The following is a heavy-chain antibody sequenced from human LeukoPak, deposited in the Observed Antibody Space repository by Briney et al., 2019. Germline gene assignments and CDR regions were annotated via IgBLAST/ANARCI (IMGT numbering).Heavy chain of an antibody. D-gene: IGHD2-15*01. Sequence: SGGSLRLSCAASGFTFSSYGMHWVRQAPGKGLEWVAFIRYDGSNKYYADSVKGRFTISRDNSKNTLYLQMNSLRAEDTAVYYCAKDLVVAATPDWFDPWGQGTLVTVSS. V-gene: IGHV3-30*02. CDR1: GFTFSSYG. CDR3: AKDLVVAATPDWFDP. J-gene: IGHJ5*02. CDR2: IRYDGSNK.